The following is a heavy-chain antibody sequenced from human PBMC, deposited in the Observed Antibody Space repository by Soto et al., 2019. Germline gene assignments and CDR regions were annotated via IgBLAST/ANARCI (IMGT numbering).Heavy chain of an antibody. V-gene: IGHV5-10-1*01. Sequence: GESLKISCKGSGYSFTSHWISWVRQMPGKGLEWMGRIDPSDSYTNYSPSFQGHVTISADKSISTAYLQWSSLKASDTAMYYCATKYYSYYYYGMDVWGQGTTVTVSS. J-gene: IGHJ6*02. CDR1: GYSFTSHW. D-gene: IGHD3-10*01. CDR3: ATKYYSYYYYGMDV. CDR2: IDPSDSYT.